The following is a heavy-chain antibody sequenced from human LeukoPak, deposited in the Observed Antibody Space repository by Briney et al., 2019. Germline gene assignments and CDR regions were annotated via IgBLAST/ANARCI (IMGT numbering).Heavy chain of an antibody. J-gene: IGHJ4*02. V-gene: IGHV1-2*02. CDR1: GYTFTGYY. CDR3: ARARGVYGDPNFGY. D-gene: IGHD4-17*01. CDR2: INPNSGGT. Sequence: ASVKVSCKASGYTFTGYYMHWVRQAPGQGLEWMGWINPNSGGTNYAQKFQGRVTMTRDTSISTAYMELSRLRSEDTAVYYCARARGVYGDPNFGYWGQGTLVTVSS.